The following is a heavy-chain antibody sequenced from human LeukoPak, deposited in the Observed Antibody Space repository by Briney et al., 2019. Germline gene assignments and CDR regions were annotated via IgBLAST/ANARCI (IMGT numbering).Heavy chain of an antibody. CDR1: GFTFSSCA. V-gene: IGHV3-30*18. Sequence: GGSLRLSCAASGFTFSSCAMHWVRQAPGKWLEWVAHISYDGSNKYYAESVKGRFTISRNNSKKTLYLQMDSLSAEDTAVYYCAKGPVVVTSDPYLDSWSQGTLVTVSS. CDR3: AKGPVVVTSDPYLDS. CDR2: ISYDGSNK. D-gene: IGHD2-21*02. J-gene: IGHJ4*02.